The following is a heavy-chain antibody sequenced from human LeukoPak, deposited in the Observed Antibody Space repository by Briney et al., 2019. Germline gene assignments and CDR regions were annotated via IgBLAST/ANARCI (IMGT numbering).Heavy chain of an antibody. CDR2: IYPGDSDT. CDR3: ARRSIAAAGPEYFQH. V-gene: IGHV5-51*01. CDR1: GYSFTSYW. J-gene: IGHJ1*01. D-gene: IGHD6-13*01. Sequence: GESLKISCKGSGYSFTSYWIGWVRQMPGKGLEWMGIIYPGDSDTRYSPSFQGQVTISADKSISTAYLQWSSLKASDTAMYYCARRSIAAAGPEYFQHWGQGTLVTVSS.